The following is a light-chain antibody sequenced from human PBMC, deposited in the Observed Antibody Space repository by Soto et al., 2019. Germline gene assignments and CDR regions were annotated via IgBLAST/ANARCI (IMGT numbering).Light chain of an antibody. V-gene: IGKV1-5*01. CDR3: HQYNSYSPWT. Sequence: DIQMTQSPSTLSASVGDRVTISCRASQSISGFLAWYQQKPGKAPKLLICDVSSLESGVPSSFSGSGFGTEFTLTISSLQPDDFATYYCHQYNSYSPWTFGQGTKVEIK. J-gene: IGKJ1*01. CDR1: QSISGF. CDR2: DVS.